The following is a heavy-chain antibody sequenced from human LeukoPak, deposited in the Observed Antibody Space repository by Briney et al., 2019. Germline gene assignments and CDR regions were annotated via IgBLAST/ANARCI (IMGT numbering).Heavy chain of an antibody. CDR1: GFTFSSFG. Sequence: GGSLRLSCAASGFTFSSFGMHWVRQAPGKGLEWVAVIWYDGSNKYYADSVKGRLTIYRDNCKNTLYVQMNSLRAEDTAVYYCARDAYYQNSRGYYDYWGQGTLVTVSS. V-gene: IGHV3-33*01. CDR2: IWYDGSNK. D-gene: IGHD3-22*01. CDR3: ARDAYYQNSRGYYDY. J-gene: IGHJ4*02.